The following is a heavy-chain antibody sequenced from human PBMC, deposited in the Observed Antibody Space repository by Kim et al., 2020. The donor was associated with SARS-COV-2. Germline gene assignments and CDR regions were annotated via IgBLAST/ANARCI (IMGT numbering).Heavy chain of an antibody. D-gene: IGHD3-3*01. CDR3: ARHGIGVYYYGMDV. Sequence: SPSFQGQVTISADKSISTAYLQWSSLKASDTAMYYCARHGIGVYYYGMDVWGQGTTVTVSS. J-gene: IGHJ6*02. V-gene: IGHV5-51*01.